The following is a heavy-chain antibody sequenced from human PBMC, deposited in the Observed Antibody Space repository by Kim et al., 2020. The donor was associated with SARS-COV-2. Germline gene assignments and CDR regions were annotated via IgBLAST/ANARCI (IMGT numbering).Heavy chain of an antibody. V-gene: IGHV5-10-1*01. CDR1: GYSFTSYW. CDR2: IDPSDSYT. D-gene: IGHD3-10*01. J-gene: IGHJ4*02. Sequence: GESLKISCKGSGYSFTSYWISWVRQMPGKGLEWMGRIDPSDSYTNYSPSFQGHVTISADKSISTAYLQWSSLKASDTAMYYCVRITMVRGVISYFDYWGQGTLVTVSS. CDR3: VRITMVRGVISYFDY.